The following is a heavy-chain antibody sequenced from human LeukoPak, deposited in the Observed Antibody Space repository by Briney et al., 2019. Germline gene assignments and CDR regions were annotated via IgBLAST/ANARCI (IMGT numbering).Heavy chain of an antibody. V-gene: IGHV3-33*06. CDR2: IWYDGTNK. CDR1: GFTFSSYG. CDR3: AKAGWEVSSSYHTYYFDS. D-gene: IGHD5/OR15-5a*01. J-gene: IGHJ4*02. Sequence: PGRSLRLSCAASGFTFSSYGMHWVRQAPGKGLEWVAVIWYDGTNKYYADSVKGRFTISRDNSKNTLYLQLNSLRAEDTAVYYCAKAGWEVSSSYHTYYFDSWGQGTLVTVSS.